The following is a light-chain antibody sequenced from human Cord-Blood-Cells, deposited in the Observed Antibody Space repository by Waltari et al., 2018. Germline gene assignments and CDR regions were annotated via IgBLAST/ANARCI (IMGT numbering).Light chain of an antibody. Sequence: DIQMTQSPFSLSASVGASVTITCRESQSISSYLNWYQQKPGKAPKLLIYAASSLQSGVPSRFGGSRSGTDFTLTISSRQPEDFATCYCQRSYSTPITIGQGTRLEIK. CDR2: AAS. CDR3: QRSYSTPIT. J-gene: IGKJ5*01. CDR1: QSISSY. V-gene: IGKV1-39*01.